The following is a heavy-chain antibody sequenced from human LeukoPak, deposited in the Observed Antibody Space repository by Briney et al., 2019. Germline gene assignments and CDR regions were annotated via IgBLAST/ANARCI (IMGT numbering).Heavy chain of an antibody. CDR1: GFTFSNYA. CDR3: ARSIAAAGIRWFDP. Sequence: GSLRLSCAASGFTFSNYAMSWVRQPPGKGLEWIGEINHSGSTNYNPSLKSRVTISVDTSKNQFSLKLSSVTAADTAVYYCARSIAAAGIRWFDPWGQGTLVTVSS. D-gene: IGHD6-13*01. CDR2: INHSGST. J-gene: IGHJ5*02. V-gene: IGHV4-34*01.